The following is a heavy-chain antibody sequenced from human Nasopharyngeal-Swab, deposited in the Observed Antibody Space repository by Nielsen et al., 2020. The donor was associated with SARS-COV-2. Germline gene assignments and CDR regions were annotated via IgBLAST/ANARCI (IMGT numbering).Heavy chain of an antibody. J-gene: IGHJ4*02. V-gene: IGHV1-18*01. Sequence: ASVQVSCKASGYTFTSYGISWVRQAPGQGLEWMGWISAYNGNTNYAQKLQGRVTMTTDTSTSTAYMELSRLRSDDTAVYYCARGLFAGWSDYWGQGTLVTVSS. CDR3: ARGLFAGWSDY. CDR1: GYTFTSYG. D-gene: IGHD1-1*01. CDR2: ISAYNGNT.